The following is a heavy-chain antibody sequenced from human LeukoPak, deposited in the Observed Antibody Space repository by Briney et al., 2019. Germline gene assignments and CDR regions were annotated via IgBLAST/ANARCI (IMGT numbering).Heavy chain of an antibody. D-gene: IGHD3-22*01. CDR3: ARGPPYDYDSSGYYRFDY. CDR2: INHSGRT. V-gene: IGHV4-34*01. CDR1: GGSFSGYY. Sequence: SETLSLTCAVNGGSFSGYYWTWLRQPPGKGLEWIGEINHSGRTKCTPSLESRVTISGDTSKKQFSLKLSYVTAADTAVYYCARGPPYDYDSSGYYRFDYWGQGILVTVSA. J-gene: IGHJ4*02.